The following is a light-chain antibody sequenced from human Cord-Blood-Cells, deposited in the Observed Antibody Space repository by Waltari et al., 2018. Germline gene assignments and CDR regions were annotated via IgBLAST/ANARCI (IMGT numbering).Light chain of an antibody. J-gene: IGLJ3*02. CDR2: YDD. CDR3: AAWDDSLNGPV. V-gene: IGLV1-36*01. CDR1: CSSIENNS. Sequence: LLTTPPSVTAAATQSTTLSSSGSCSSIENNSLTRYQQLPGKAPKLLIYYDDLLPSGFSDRCSGSKSGTSASLAISGLQSEDEADDYCAAWDDSLNGPVFGGGTKLTVL.